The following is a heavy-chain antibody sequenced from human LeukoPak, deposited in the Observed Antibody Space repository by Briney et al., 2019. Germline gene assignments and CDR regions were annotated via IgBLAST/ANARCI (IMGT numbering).Heavy chain of an antibody. CDR3: ARLVSSSWYDY. J-gene: IGHJ4*02. CDR1: GFTFSTYW. CDR2: INGDGTST. Sequence: GGSLRLSCAASGFTFSTYWMHWVRKAPGKGLLWVSRINGDGTSTTYVDSVKGRFTISRDNARHTLYLQMNSLRAEYTAVYYGARLVSSSWYDYWGQGILVTVSS. D-gene: IGHD6-13*01. V-gene: IGHV3-74*03.